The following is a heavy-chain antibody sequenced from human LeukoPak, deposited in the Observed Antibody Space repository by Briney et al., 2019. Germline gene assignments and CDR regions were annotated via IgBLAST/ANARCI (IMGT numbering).Heavy chain of an antibody. J-gene: IGHJ6*02. CDR2: IYPGDSNT. V-gene: IGHV5-51*01. D-gene: IGHD3-22*01. CDR1: GYSFTSNW. CDR3: ARVDSSGYYYYGMDV. Sequence: GESLKISCKGSGYSFTSNWIGWVRQMPGKGLEWMGIIYPGDSNTRYSPSFQGQVTISADKSISTAYLQWSSLKASDTAMYYCARVDSSGYYYYGMDVWGQGTTVTVSS.